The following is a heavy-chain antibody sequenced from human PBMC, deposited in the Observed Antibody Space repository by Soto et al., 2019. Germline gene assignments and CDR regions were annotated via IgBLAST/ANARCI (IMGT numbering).Heavy chain of an antibody. CDR2: IWYDGNTE. Sequence: QVQLVESGGGVVQPGNSLRPSCEASGFIFSNHFMHWVRQAPGKGLEWLAGIWYDGNTEFYAESLKGRLTISRDTSKNTLYLEMSSLRAEDTAMYYCAKESDTFDVWGQGTMVIVS. CDR3: AKESDTFDV. J-gene: IGHJ3*01. CDR1: GFIFSNHF. V-gene: IGHV3-33*06.